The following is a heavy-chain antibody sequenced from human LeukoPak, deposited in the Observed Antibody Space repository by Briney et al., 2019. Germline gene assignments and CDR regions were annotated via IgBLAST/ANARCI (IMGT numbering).Heavy chain of an antibody. CDR2: IYYGGST. D-gene: IGHD2-8*01. J-gene: IGHJ4*02. CDR3: ARLGCTNGVCYIVDY. Sequence: SETLSLTCTVSGGSISSYYWSWIRQPPGKGLEWIGYIYYGGSTNYNPSLKSRVTISVDTSKNQFSLKLSSVTAADTAVYYCARLGCTNGVCYIVDYWGQGTLVTVSS. CDR1: GGSISSYY. V-gene: IGHV4-59*08.